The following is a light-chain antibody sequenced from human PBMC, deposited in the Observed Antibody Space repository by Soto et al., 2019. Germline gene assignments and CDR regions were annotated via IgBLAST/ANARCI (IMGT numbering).Light chain of an antibody. V-gene: IGLV2-14*01. Sequence: QSALTQPASVSGSPGQSITISCTGTNSDVGGYDYVSWYQQHPGKAPKLLIFEVSNRPSGVSNRFSGSKSGKTASLTISGLQPEDEADYFCSSYLSSSTLTCVFGTGTKLTVL. CDR3: SSYLSSSTLTCV. CDR1: NSDVGGYDY. J-gene: IGLJ1*01. CDR2: EVS.